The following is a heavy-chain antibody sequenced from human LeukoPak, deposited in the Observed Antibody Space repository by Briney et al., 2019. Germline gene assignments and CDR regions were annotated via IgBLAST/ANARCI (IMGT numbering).Heavy chain of an antibody. CDR3: AKSYDSSGTINWFDP. V-gene: IGHV3-21*01. J-gene: IGHJ5*02. CDR1: GFTFSSYS. Sequence: GGSLRLSCAASGFTFSSYSMNWVRQAPGKGLEWVSSISSSSGYISYADSVKGRFTISRDNAMHSLYLQMNSLRAEDTAVYYCAKSYDSSGTINWFDPWGQGTLVTVSS. CDR2: ISSSSGYI. D-gene: IGHD3-22*01.